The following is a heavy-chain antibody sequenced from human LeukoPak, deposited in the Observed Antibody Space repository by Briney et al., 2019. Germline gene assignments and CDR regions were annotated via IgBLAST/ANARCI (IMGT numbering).Heavy chain of an antibody. CDR2: IIPIFGTA. D-gene: IGHD4-17*01. CDR3: ARGADGDSPLYNWFDP. CDR1: GGTFSSYA. V-gene: IGHV1-69*06. J-gene: IGHJ5*02. Sequence: AASVKVSCKASGGTFSSYAISWVRQAPGQGLEWMGGIIPIFGTANYAQKFQGRVTITADKSTSTAYMELSSLRSEDTAVYYCARGADGDSPLYNWFDPWGQGTLVTVSS.